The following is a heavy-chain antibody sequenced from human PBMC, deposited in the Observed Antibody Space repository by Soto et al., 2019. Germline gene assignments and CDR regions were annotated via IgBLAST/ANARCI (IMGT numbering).Heavy chain of an antibody. Sequence: SVKVSCKASGGTFSSYAISWVRQARGQGLEWMGGIIPIFGTANYAQKFQGRVTITADESTSTAYMELSSLRSEDTAVYYCARADRYYGSGFAYYGMDVWGQGTTVTVSS. D-gene: IGHD3-10*01. J-gene: IGHJ6*02. CDR1: GGTFSSYA. V-gene: IGHV1-69*13. CDR3: ARADRYYGSGFAYYGMDV. CDR2: IIPIFGTA.